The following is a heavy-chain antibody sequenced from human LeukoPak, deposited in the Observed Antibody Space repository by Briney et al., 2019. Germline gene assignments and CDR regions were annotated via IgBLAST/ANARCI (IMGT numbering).Heavy chain of an antibody. D-gene: IGHD2-8*01. J-gene: IGHJ4*02. CDR1: GGSISSSSYY. CDR3: ARLLNAVYASDY. V-gene: IGHV4-39*01. CDR2: IYYSGST. Sequence: SETLSLTCTVSGGSISSSSYYWGWIRQPPGKGLEWIGSIYYSGSTYYNPSLKSRVTISVDTSKNQFSLKLSSVTAADTAAYYCARLLNAVYASDYWGQGTLVTVSS.